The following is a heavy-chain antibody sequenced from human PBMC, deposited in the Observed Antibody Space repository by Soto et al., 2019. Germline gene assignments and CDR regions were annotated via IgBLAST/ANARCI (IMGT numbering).Heavy chain of an antibody. CDR2: ISGSGGAT. V-gene: IGHV3-23*01. J-gene: IGHJ4*02. CDR3: AKATLRVVHPLVFDH. D-gene: IGHD3-3*01. CDR1: GFSFSSSA. Sequence: GGSLRLSCEGSGFSFSSSAMNWVRQAPGKGLEWISVISGSGGATYFADSVKGRFTISRDNSKNTLYLQMNSLRAEDTAVYYCAKATLRVVHPLVFDHWGQGSLVTVSS.